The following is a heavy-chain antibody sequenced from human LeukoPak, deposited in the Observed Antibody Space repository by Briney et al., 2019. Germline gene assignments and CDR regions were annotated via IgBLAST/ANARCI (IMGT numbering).Heavy chain of an antibody. CDR3: ARAGWYDYVWGSYRYPTYFDY. CDR1: GGSISSYY. Sequence: SETLSLTCTVSGGSISSYYWSWIRQPPGKGLEWIGYIYYSGSTNYNPSLKSRVTISVDTSKNQFSLKLSSVTAADTAVYYCARAGWYDYVWGSYRYPTYFDYWGQGTLVTVSS. CDR2: IYYSGST. J-gene: IGHJ4*02. D-gene: IGHD3-16*02. V-gene: IGHV4-59*01.